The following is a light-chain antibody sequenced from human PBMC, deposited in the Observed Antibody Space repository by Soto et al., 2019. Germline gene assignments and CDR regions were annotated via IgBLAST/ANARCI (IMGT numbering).Light chain of an antibody. Sequence: EIGMTQSPATLSVSPGERATLSCRASQSVSSNLAWYQQKPGQAPRLLIYGASTRATGIPARFSGSGSGTDFTLTINSLQSEDFAVYYCQPYNNWPLTFGGGTKVDIK. CDR2: GAS. J-gene: IGKJ4*01. V-gene: IGKV3-15*01. CDR1: QSVSSN. CDR3: QPYNNWPLT.